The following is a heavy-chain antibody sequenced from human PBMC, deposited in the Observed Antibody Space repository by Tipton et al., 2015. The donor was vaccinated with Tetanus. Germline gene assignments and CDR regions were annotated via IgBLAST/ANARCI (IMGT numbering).Heavy chain of an antibody. CDR2: VYPTGSA. J-gene: IGHJ6*02. D-gene: IGHD2-21*02. V-gene: IGHV4-61*09. CDR1: GGSVSSGSDY. CDR3: ARFYCGGACHSPYYNAMDV. Sequence: LRLSCIVSGGSVSSGSDYWMWIRQPPGKGLEWIGHVYPTGSAYYNPDLESRVTLSVDKSKNQFCLNMSSVTAADTAMYYCARFYCGGACHSPYYNAMDVWGQGTTVTVSS.